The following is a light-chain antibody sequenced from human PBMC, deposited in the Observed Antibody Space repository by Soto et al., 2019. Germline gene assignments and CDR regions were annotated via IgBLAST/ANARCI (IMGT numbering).Light chain of an antibody. CDR2: DVD. V-gene: IGLV2-11*01. CDR3: CSNAGRRDV. CDR1: SSHISSYNY. Sequence: QSVLTQPRSVSGSPGQSVAISCTGTSSHISSYNYLSMYHQQPGKAPKVMIYDVDKRPSGVPDRFSGSKSGNTASLTISDLQTEDDADYYCCSNAGRRDVFGTGTTVTVL. J-gene: IGLJ1*01.